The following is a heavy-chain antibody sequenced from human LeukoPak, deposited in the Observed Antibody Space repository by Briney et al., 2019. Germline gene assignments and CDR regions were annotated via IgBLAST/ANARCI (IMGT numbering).Heavy chain of an antibody. D-gene: IGHD2-21*02. CDR1: GGSISSYY. CDR3: ARGLGVVTATLDY. V-gene: IGHV4-59*01. Sequence: PSETLSPTCTVSGGSISSYYWSWIRQPPGKGLEWIGYIYYSGATNYNPSLKSRVTISLDTSKNQFSLKLSSVTAADTAVYYCARGLGVVTATLDYWGQGTLVTVSS. CDR2: IYYSGAT. J-gene: IGHJ4*02.